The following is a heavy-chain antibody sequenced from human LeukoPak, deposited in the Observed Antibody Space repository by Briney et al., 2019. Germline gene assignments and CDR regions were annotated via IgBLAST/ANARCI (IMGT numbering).Heavy chain of an antibody. Sequence: PSQTLSLTCTVSGGSISSGSYYWSWIRQPAGKGLEWIGRIYTSGRTNYNPSLKSRVTISVDTSKNQFSLKLSSVTAADTAVYYCARVGIAAADYWGQGTLVTVSS. J-gene: IGHJ4*02. CDR1: GGSISSGSYY. D-gene: IGHD6-13*01. V-gene: IGHV4-61*02. CDR2: IYTSGRT. CDR3: ARVGIAAADY.